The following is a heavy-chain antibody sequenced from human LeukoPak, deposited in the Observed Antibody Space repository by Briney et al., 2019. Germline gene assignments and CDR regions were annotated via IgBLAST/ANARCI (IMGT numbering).Heavy chain of an antibody. CDR1: GYTFTGFY. CDR3: ARWDGYSSSPDY. V-gene: IGHV1-2*02. J-gene: IGHJ4*02. Sequence: ASVKVSCKASGYTFTGFYMHWVRQAPGQGLEWMGWINPHSADTGYAQKFLGRVTMTRDMSVSTIYMELTRLRSDDTALYYCARWDGYSSSPDYWGQGTLVTVSS. CDR2: INPHSADT. D-gene: IGHD6-13*01.